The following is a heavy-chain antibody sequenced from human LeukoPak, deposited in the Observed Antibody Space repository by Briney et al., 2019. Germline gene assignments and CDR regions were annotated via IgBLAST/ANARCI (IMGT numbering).Heavy chain of an antibody. Sequence: GGSLRLSCVASGFRFDDYGMTWVRQAPGKGLEWVAGINGRGDTTGYADSVKGRFTISRDNAKSSLYLQMDSLGAEDTALYYCARGNSGSYYGGDSWGQGTLVTVSS. D-gene: IGHD1-26*01. V-gene: IGHV3-20*04. CDR3: ARGNSGSYYGGDS. CDR1: GFRFDDYG. J-gene: IGHJ4*02. CDR2: INGRGDTT.